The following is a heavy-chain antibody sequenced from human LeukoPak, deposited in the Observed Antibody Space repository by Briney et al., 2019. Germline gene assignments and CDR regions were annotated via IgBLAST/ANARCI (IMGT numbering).Heavy chain of an antibody. J-gene: IGHJ6*03. Sequence: GGSLRLSCAASGFTFSDYWMTWVRQAPGKGLEWVANIKQDGSEGCYVDSVKGRFTVSRDNAKSSLYLQLNSLRAEDTAVYYCATRSCSISACRASSYHCMDLWGKGTTVTISS. CDR2: IKQDGSEG. V-gene: IGHV3-7*01. D-gene: IGHD2-2*01. CDR3: ATRSCSISACRASSYHCMDL. CDR1: GFTFSDYW.